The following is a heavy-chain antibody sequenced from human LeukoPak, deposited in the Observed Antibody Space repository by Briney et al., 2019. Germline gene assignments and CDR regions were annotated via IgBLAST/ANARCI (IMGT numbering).Heavy chain of an antibody. CDR3: AVEHYYDSSGNFDAFDI. V-gene: IGHV1-2*02. CDR2: INPNSSGT. J-gene: IGHJ3*02. Sequence: ASVKVSCKASGYTFTGYYMHWVRQAPGQGVEWMGWINPNSSGTNYAQKFQGRVTMTRDTSISTAYMELSRLRSEDTAVYYCAVEHYYDSSGNFDAFDIWGQGTMVTVSS. CDR1: GYTFTGYY. D-gene: IGHD3-22*01.